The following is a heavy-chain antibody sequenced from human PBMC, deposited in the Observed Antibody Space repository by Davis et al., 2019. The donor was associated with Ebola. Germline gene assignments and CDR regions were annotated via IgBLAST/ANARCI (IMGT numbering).Heavy chain of an antibody. CDR2: ISYDGTKK. V-gene: IGHV3-30*04. Sequence: GESLKISCAASGFTFTRFPMHWVRQAPGKGLEWVALISYDGTKKYYADSVKGRFTISRDNSQNTLHVQMNSLTPEDTGVYYCARDFGLAAAGTAFDYWGQGTLVTVSS. D-gene: IGHD6-13*01. J-gene: IGHJ4*02. CDR3: ARDFGLAAAGTAFDY. CDR1: GFTFTRFP.